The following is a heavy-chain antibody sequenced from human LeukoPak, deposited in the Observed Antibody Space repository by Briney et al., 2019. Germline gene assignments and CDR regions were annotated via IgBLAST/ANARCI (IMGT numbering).Heavy chain of an antibody. CDR3: ARETHSGRYSLDNWFDP. CDR2: IYASGST. V-gene: IGHV4-4*07. D-gene: IGHD1-26*01. CDR1: DGSISTNY. Sequence: SETLSLTCTVSDGSISTNYWSWIRQPAGKGLEWMRRIYASGSTNYKPSLKSRVTMSVDTSKNQFSLKLSSVTAADAAVYYCARETHSGRYSLDNWFDPWGQGTLVTVSS. J-gene: IGHJ5*02.